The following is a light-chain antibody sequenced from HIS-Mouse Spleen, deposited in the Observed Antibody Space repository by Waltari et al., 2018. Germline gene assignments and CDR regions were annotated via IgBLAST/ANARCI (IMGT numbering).Light chain of an antibody. V-gene: IGLV1-47*01. CDR2: RNN. CDR3: AAWDDSLSGPV. Sequence: QSVLTQPPSASGTPGQRVPISCSGSRSNIGSKYVYWYQQLPGTAPKLLIYRNNQRPSGVPDRFSGSKSGTSASLAISGLRSEDEADYYCAAWDDSLSGPVFGGGTKLTVL. J-gene: IGLJ3*02. CDR1: RSNIGSKY.